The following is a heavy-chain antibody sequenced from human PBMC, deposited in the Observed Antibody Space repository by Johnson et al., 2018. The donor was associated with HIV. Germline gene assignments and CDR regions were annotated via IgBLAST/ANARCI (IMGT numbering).Heavy chain of an antibody. V-gene: IGHV3-33*01. D-gene: IGHD1-26*01. CDR1: GSLFSSYA. CDR2: IWNDGSNK. J-gene: IGHJ3*02. CDR3: VAATGANGLDI. Sequence: QVQLVESGGGVVRPGTSMRLSCAASGSLFSSYAMHWVLQAPGKGLEWVTLIWNDGSNKYYTDSVKGRFTISRVNAKNSLYLQMNSLRAGDTAVYYCVAATGANGLDIWGQGTKVTVSS.